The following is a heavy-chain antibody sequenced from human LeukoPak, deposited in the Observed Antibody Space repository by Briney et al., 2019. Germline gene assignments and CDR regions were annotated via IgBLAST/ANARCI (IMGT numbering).Heavy chain of an antibody. D-gene: IGHD1-26*01. J-gene: IGHJ4*02. CDR3: ARAAYYRFAY. V-gene: IGHV3-74*01. CDR1: GFTFSSYW. Sequence: GGSRRLAWAAAGFTFSSYWVHWVRHAPGKGLEWVARINSDGSTINHADSVRGRFTISRDNAENTLYLQMSSLRAEDTAIYFCARAAYYRFAYWGQGTLVTVSS. CDR2: INSDGSTI.